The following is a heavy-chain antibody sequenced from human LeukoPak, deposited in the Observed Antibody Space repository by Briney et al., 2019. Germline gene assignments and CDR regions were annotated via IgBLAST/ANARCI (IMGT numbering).Heavy chain of an antibody. CDR1: GYTFTSYA. D-gene: IGHD1-1*01. Sequence: ASVKVSCKASGYTFTSYAMHWVRQAPGQRLEWMGWSNGGNGNTKYSQEFQGRVTITRDTSASTAYMELSSLRSEDMAVYYCARGLVTTYYFDYWGQGTLVTVSS. CDR2: SNGGNGNT. CDR3: ARGLVTTYYFDY. J-gene: IGHJ4*02. V-gene: IGHV1-3*02.